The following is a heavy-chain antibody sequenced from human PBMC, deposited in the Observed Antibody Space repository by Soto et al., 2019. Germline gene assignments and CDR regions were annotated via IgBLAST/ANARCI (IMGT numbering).Heavy chain of an antibody. CDR2: IGASGAGT. D-gene: IGHD1-26*01. CDR3: ALRKTGSYFDY. CDR1: GFTFSSYA. Sequence: EVQLLESGGGLVQPGGSLRLSCAASGFTFSSYAMSWVRQGPGKGLEWVSGIGASGAGTYYADSVKGRFTISRDNSKNTLHLQMNSLRAEDTAVYYCALRKTGSYFDYWGQGTQVIVSS. J-gene: IGHJ4*02. V-gene: IGHV3-23*01.